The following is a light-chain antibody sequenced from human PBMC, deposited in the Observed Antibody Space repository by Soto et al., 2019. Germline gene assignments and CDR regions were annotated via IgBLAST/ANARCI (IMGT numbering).Light chain of an antibody. CDR2: SAS. CDR1: QNINNY. V-gene: IGKV1-39*01. J-gene: IGKJ5*01. Sequence: DIQMTQSPSSLSASVGDRVTVTCRTSQNINNYLNLYQQKPGKAPKLLIYSASSVQSGVPLRFSGSVSGTDFTLTISSLQPEDFATYYCEQTYSTPVTFGQGTRLEVK. CDR3: EQTYSTPVT.